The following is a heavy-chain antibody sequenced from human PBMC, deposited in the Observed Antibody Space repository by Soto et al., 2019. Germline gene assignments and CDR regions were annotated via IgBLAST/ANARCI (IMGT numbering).Heavy chain of an antibody. V-gene: IGHV3-7*01. CDR3: ARGNWNYYYGFDV. CDR2: IKPDGSEQ. J-gene: IGHJ6*02. Sequence: EVQLVESGGGLVQPGGSLRLSCAASEFTFDKYYMTWVRQAPGKGPEWVANIKPDGSEQYYVDSVKGRFTISRDNANNSLYLKMNSRRDEDTAVYFCARGNWNYYYGFDVWGQGTTVTVSS. CDR1: EFTFDKYY. D-gene: IGHD1-20*01.